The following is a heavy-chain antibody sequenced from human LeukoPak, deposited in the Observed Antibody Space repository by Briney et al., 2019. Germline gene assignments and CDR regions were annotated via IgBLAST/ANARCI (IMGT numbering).Heavy chain of an antibody. CDR1: GYSFTSYW. Sequence: GESLKISCKGSGYSFTSYWIDWVRQMPGKGLEWMGIIYPGDSDTRYSPSFQGQVTISADKSISTAYLQWSSLKASDTAMYYCARHGVATIPYFDYWGQGTLVTVSS. V-gene: IGHV5-51*01. D-gene: IGHD5-12*01. CDR2: IYPGDSDT. J-gene: IGHJ4*02. CDR3: ARHGVATIPYFDY.